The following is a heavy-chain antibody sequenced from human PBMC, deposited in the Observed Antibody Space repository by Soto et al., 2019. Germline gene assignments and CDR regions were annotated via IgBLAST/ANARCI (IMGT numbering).Heavy chain of an antibody. Sequence: EVQLLESGGGLVQPGGSLRLSCAASGFTFSSYAMSWVRQAPGKGLEWGSAISGSGGSTYYADSVKGRFTIPRDNSKNTLYLQMNSLRAEDTAVYYCAKDLERKYYYDSSGSYYWGQGTLVTVSS. J-gene: IGHJ4*02. CDR1: GFTFSSYA. CDR3: AKDLERKYYYDSSGSYY. D-gene: IGHD3-22*01. V-gene: IGHV3-23*01. CDR2: ISGSGGST.